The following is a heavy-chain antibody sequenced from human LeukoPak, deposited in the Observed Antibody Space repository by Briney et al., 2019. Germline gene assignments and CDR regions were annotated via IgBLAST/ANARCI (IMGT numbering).Heavy chain of an antibody. CDR1: GFTFSSYS. D-gene: IGHD3-3*01. CDR3: ARAPLRFLERPSPTDDY. J-gene: IGHJ4*02. CDR2: ISSSSSYI. Sequence: GGSLRLSCAASGFTFSSYSMNWVRQAPGKGLEWVSSISSSSSYIYYADSVKGRFTISRDNAKNSLYLQMNSLRAEDTAVYHCARAPLRFLERPSPTDDYWGQGTLVTVSS. V-gene: IGHV3-21*01.